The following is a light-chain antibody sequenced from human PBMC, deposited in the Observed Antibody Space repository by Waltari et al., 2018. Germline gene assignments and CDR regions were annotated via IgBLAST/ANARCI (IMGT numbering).Light chain of an antibody. CDR2: EGS. J-gene: IGLJ3*02. CDR1: SSDVWSYNL. CDR3: CSYAGSSTWV. V-gene: IGLV2-23*01. Sequence: QSALTQPASVSGSPGQSIPISCPGTSSDVWSYNLLSWYQQHPGKAPKLMIYEGSKRPSGVSNRFSGSKSGNTASLTISGLQAEDEADYYCCSYAGSSTWVFGGGTKLTVL.